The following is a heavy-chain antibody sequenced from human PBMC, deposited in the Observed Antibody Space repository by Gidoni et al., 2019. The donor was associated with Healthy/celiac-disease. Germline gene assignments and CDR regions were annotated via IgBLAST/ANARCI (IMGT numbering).Heavy chain of an antibody. CDR1: GGSISSSNC. CDR2: ILHSGST. CDR3: ARCIVVVPAAHYYYYMDV. Sequence: QVQLQESGPGLVKPSGTLSLTCAVSGGSISSSNCWSWVRPPPGQGLEWIGEILHSGSTNYNPSLKSRVTISVDKSKNQFSLKLSSVTAADTAVYYCARCIVVVPAAHYYYYMDVWGKGTTVTVSS. J-gene: IGHJ6*03. D-gene: IGHD2-2*01. V-gene: IGHV4-4*02.